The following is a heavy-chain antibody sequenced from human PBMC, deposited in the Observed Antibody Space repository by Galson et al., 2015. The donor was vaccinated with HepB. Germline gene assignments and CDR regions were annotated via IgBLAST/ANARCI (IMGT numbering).Heavy chain of an antibody. J-gene: IGHJ3*02. CDR3: ARDRGFQAFDT. Sequence: SLRLSCAASGFTFSSYWMSWVRQTPAKGLERVANIKHDGSEDYHVDSVKGRFTISRDNADNSVYLQMNSLRAEDTAVYYCARDRGFQAFDTWGQGTMVTVSS. V-gene: IGHV3-7*01. D-gene: IGHD3-10*01. CDR2: IKHDGSED. CDR1: GFTFSSYW.